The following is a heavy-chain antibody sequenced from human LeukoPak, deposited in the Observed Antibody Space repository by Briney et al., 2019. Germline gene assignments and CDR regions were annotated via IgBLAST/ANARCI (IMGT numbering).Heavy chain of an antibody. CDR1: GFTFSAYS. J-gene: IGHJ4*02. Sequence: PGGSLRLSCAASGFTFSAYSINWVRQPPGKGPEWVAVLHSGGATYYADSVKGRFTISSDSSQSTWHLQMSSLRDEDTAVYYCARPWANHNDGSGPRPPDYWGQGILVTVSS. CDR3: ARPWANHNDGSGPRPPDY. V-gene: IGHV3-66*04. CDR2: LHSGGAT. D-gene: IGHD3-22*01.